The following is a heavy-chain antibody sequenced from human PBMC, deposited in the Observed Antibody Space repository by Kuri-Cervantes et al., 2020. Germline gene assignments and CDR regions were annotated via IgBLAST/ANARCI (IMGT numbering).Heavy chain of an antibody. Sequence: ASVKVSCKASGYTFTSYYMHWVRQAPGQGLEWMGWMNPNSGNTGYAQKFQGRVTMTRNTSISTAYMELSSLRSEDTAVYYCARGRAVRFLEWLLSYWGQGTLVTVSS. CDR1: GYTFTSYY. CDR3: ARGRAVRFLEWLLSY. D-gene: IGHD3-3*01. V-gene: IGHV1-8*02. J-gene: IGHJ4*02. CDR2: MNPNSGNT.